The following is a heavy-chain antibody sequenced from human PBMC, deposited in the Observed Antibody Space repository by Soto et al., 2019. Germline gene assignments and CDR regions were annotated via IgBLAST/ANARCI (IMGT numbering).Heavy chain of an antibody. J-gene: IGHJ6*02. D-gene: IGHD6-19*01. CDR3: AKGMAVAGEGNYYYYGMDV. CDR1: GFTFSSYA. Sequence: GWSLRLACASSGFTFSSYAMSWVRQAPGKGLEWVSAISGSGGSTYYADSVKGRFTVSRDNSKNTLYLQMNSLRAEDTAVYYCAKGMAVAGEGNYYYYGMDVWGQGTTVTVSS. V-gene: IGHV3-23*01. CDR2: ISGSGGST.